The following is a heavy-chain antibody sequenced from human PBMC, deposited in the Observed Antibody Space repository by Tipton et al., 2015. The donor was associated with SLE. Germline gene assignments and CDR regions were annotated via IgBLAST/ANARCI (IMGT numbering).Heavy chain of an antibody. CDR2: IYYSGST. Sequence: TLSLTCTVSGGSISSSSYYWGWIRQPPGKGLEWIGSIYYSGSTYYNPSLKSRVTISVDTSKNQFSLKLSSVTAADTAVYYCARDDSWAYCGGDCGEYFDLWGRGTLVTVSS. CDR3: ARDDSWAYCGGDCGEYFDL. V-gene: IGHV4-39*07. J-gene: IGHJ2*01. CDR1: GGSISSSSYY. D-gene: IGHD2-21*01.